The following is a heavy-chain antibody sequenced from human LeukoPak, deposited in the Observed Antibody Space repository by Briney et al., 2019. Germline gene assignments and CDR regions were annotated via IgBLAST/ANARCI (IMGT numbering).Heavy chain of an antibody. CDR3: ARVRIEMATICAFDI. J-gene: IGHJ3*02. CDR2: IYASGST. CDR1: GGSTSSYY. D-gene: IGHD5-24*01. V-gene: IGHV4-4*07. Sequence: YPSETLSLTCTVSGGSTSSYYWSWIRQPAGKGLEWIGRIYASGSTTYNPSLKSRVTISLDTSKNQFSLKLRSVTAADTAVYYCARVRIEMATICAFDIWGQGTMVTVSS.